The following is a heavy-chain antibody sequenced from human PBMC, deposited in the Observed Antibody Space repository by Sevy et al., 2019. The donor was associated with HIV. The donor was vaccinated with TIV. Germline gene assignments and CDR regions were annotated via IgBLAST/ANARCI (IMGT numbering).Heavy chain of an antibody. Sequence: SETLSLTCTVSGGSISSYYWSWIRQPPGKGLEWIGYIYYSGSTNYNPSLKSRVTISVDTSKNQFSLMLSSVTAADTAVYYCARDGRRGYSYGIWGQGTLVTVSS. CDR2: IYYSGST. J-gene: IGHJ4*02. V-gene: IGHV4-59*13. CDR1: GGSISSYY. D-gene: IGHD5-18*01. CDR3: ARDGRRGYSYGI.